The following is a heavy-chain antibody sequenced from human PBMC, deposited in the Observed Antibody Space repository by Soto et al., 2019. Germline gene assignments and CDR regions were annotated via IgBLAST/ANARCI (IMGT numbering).Heavy chain of an antibody. CDR2: INHSGST. CDR3: ARGGLDYDILTGYSL. CDR1: GGSFSGYY. D-gene: IGHD3-9*01. Sequence: SETLSLTCAVYGGSFSGYYWSWIRQPPGKGLEWIGEINHSGSTNYNPSLKSRVTISVDTSKNQFSLKLSSVTAADTAVYYCARGGLDYDILTGYSLWGQGTLVTVSS. J-gene: IGHJ4*02. V-gene: IGHV4-34*01.